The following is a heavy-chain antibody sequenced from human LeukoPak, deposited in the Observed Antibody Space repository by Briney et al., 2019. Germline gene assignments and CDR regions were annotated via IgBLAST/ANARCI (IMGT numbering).Heavy chain of an antibody. D-gene: IGHD2-2*01. CDR2: IIPIFGTA. CDR3: AVREPVVPAAMWGGVDY. Sequence: ASVKVSCKASGGTFSSYAISWVRQAPGQGLEWMGGIIPIFGTANYAQKFQGRVTITADKSTSTAYMELSGLRSEDTAVYYCAVREPVVPAAMWGGVDYWGQGTLVTVSS. V-gene: IGHV1-69*06. J-gene: IGHJ4*02. CDR1: GGTFSSYA.